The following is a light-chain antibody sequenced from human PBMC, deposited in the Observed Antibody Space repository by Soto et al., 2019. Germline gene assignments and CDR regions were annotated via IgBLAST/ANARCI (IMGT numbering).Light chain of an antibody. V-gene: IGKV1-5*01. J-gene: IGKJ1*01. CDR3: QQYETFSGT. CDR1: QSISNW. CDR2: DAS. Sequence: DIQMTQSPSTLSAFMGDRVTITCRASQSISNWLAWYQRKPGKAPKLLIYDASSLESGVPSRFSGNGSGTAFTLTISSLQSEDFAVYYCQQYETFSGTFGPGTKVDIK.